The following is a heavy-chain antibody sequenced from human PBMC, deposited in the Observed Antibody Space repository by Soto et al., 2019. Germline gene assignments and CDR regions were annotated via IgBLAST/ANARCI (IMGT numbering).Heavy chain of an antibody. CDR3: AGRIAVAGTLAY. CDR1: GLTFSNYA. Sequence: GGSLRLSCAAPGLTFSNYAMSWVRRAPGKGLEWVSAISGSGGSTFYADSVKGRFTISRDNSKNTLYLQMNSLRAEDTAVYFCAGRIAVAGTLAYWGQGTLVTVSS. D-gene: IGHD6-19*01. J-gene: IGHJ4*02. CDR2: ISGSGGST. V-gene: IGHV3-23*01.